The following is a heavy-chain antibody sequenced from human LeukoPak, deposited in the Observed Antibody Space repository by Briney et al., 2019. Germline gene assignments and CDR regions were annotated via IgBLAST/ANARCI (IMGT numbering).Heavy chain of an antibody. V-gene: IGHV1-18*01. CDR1: GYTFTSHG. D-gene: IGHD6-13*01. J-gene: IGHJ5*02. CDR2: ISAYNGNT. CDR3: ARGRAAASFSGPNWFDP. Sequence: ASVKVSCKASGYTFTSHGISWVRQAPGQGLEWMGWISAYNGNTNYAQKLQGRVTMTTDTSTSTAYMELRSLRSDDTAVYYCARGRAAASFSGPNWFDPWGQGTLVTVSS.